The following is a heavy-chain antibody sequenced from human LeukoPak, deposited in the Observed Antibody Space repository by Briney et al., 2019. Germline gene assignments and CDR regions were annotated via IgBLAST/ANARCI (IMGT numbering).Heavy chain of an antibody. CDR1: GYTFTGYY. V-gene: IGHV1-2*02. D-gene: IGHD7-27*01. CDR3: ASLWDYYYYYGMDV. CDR2: INPNSGGT. Sequence: GASVKVSCKASGYTFTGYYMHWVRQAPGQGLEWMGWINPNSGGTNYAQKFQGRVTMTRDTSISTAYMELSRLRSDDTAVYYCASLWDYYYYYGMDVWGQGTTVTVSS. J-gene: IGHJ6*02.